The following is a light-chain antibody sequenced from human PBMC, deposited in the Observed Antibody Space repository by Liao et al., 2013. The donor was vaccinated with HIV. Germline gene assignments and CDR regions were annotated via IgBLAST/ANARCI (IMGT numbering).Light chain of an antibody. CDR3: QAWDSNSLYV. CDR2: QDT. CDR1: KIGSES. Sequence: SYVLTQPASVSVAPGNTATITCGGGKIGSESVHWYQQRSGQAPVLVIYQDTKRPSGIPERFSGSNSGNTATLTISGTQAVDEADYFCQAWDSNSLYVFGTGTKVTVL. J-gene: IGLJ1*01. V-gene: IGLV3-21*01.